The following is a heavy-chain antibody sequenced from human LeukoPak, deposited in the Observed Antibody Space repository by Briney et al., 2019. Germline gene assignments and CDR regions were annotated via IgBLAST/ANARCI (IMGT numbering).Heavy chain of an antibody. J-gene: IGHJ4*02. CDR2: IYYSGST. V-gene: IGHV4-39*01. D-gene: IGHD6-19*01. CDR3: ARRRDDSSGWYSIDY. Sequence: SETLSLTCTVSGGSISSSSYYWGCIRQPPGKGLEWIGSIYYSGSTYYNPSLKSRVTISVDTSKNQFSLKLSSVTAADTAVYYCARRRDDSSGWYSIDYWGQGTLVTVSS. CDR1: GGSISSSSYY.